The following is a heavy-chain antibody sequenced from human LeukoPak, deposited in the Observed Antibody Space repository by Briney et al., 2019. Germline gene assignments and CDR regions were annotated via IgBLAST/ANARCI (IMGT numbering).Heavy chain of an antibody. J-gene: IGHJ6*03. CDR2: IYYSGST. V-gene: IGHV4-59*01. CDR1: GGSISSYY. CDR3: ARGIPGRAVADLARYYYYMDV. Sequence: KASETLSLTCTVSGGSISSYYWSWIRQPPGKGLEWIGYIYYSGSTNYNPSLKSRVTISVDTSKNQFSLKLSSVTAADTAVYYCARGIPGRAVADLARYYYYMDVWGKGTTVTVSS. D-gene: IGHD6-19*01.